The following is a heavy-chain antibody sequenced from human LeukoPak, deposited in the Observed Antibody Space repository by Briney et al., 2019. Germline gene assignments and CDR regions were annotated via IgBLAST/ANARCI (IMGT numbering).Heavy chain of an antibody. J-gene: IGHJ4*02. CDR3: AGIRGSSWYIFDY. D-gene: IGHD6-13*01. CDR2: IYYSGST. V-gene: IGHV4-59*01. Sequence: SETLSPTCTVSGGSISSYYWSWIRQPPGKGLEWIGYIYYSGSTNYNPSLKSRVTISVDTSKNQFSLKLSSVTAADTAVYYCAGIRGSSWYIFDYWGQGTLVTVSS. CDR1: GGSISSYY.